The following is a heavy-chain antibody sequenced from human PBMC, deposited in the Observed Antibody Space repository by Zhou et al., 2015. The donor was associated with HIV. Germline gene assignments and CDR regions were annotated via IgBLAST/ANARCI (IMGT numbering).Heavy chain of an antibody. CDR3: ARDFSYGDHERFFQK. Sequence: QVQLVQSGTEVKKPGSSVKVSCRTYGVPFNTFFINWVRQAPGQGLEWMGGIMPMFGEADYAGKFQSRITITADSSTDTGYLELRNLRSDDTAVYYCARDFSYGDHERFFQKWGQGTLVTVSS. CDR1: GVPFNTFF. CDR2: IMPMFGEA. J-gene: IGHJ1*01. D-gene: IGHD3-3*01. V-gene: IGHV1-69*06.